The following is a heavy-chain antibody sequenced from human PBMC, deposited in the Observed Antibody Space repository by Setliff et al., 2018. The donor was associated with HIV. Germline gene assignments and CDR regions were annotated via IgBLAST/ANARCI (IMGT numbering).Heavy chain of an antibody. J-gene: IGHJ4*02. Sequence: PGGSLRLSCAASGLTFSRNWFHWVRQAPGKGLEWVSRINGDGTTTNYADSVKGRFSISRDNAKNTLYLHMTGLRPEDTAMYYCARDRWFSNNWYSDYWGQGTLVTVSS. CDR2: INGDGTTT. CDR3: ARDRWFSNNWYSDY. V-gene: IGHV3-74*01. D-gene: IGHD6-13*01. CDR1: GLTFSRNW.